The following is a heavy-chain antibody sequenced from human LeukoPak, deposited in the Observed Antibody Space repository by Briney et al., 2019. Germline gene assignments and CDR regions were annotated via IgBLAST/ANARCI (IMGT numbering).Heavy chain of an antibody. Sequence: ASVKVSCKASGYTFTSYGISWVRQAPGQGLEWMGWISAYNGNTIYAQKFQGRVTMAEDTSTDTAYMELSSLRSEDTAVYYCATDLIGWITGTTVGVGAFDIWGQGTMVTVSS. CDR3: ATDLIGWITGTTVGVGAFDI. V-gene: IGHV1-18*01. CDR1: GYTFTSYG. J-gene: IGHJ3*02. CDR2: ISAYNGNT. D-gene: IGHD1-7*01.